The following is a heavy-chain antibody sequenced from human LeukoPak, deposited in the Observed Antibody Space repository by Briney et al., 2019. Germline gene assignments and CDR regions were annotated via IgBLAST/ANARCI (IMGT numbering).Heavy chain of an antibody. V-gene: IGHV3-30-3*01. Sequence: PGGSLRLSCAASGFTFSSYAMHWVRQAPGKGLEWVAVISYDGSNKYYADSVKGRFTISRDNSKNTLYLQMNSLRAEDTAVYYCASAYSSLPGPLTGWGQGTLVTVSS. CDR2: ISYDGSNK. D-gene: IGHD6-13*01. CDR3: ASAYSSLPGPLTG. CDR1: GFTFSSYA. J-gene: IGHJ4*02.